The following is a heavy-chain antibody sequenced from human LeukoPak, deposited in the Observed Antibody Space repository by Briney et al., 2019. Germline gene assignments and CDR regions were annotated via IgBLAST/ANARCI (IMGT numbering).Heavy chain of an antibody. CDR2: THYSGNT. Sequence: SETLSLTCVVSGDSVSSTNYYWGWIRQPPGKGLEWIGTTHYSGNTYYNPSLKSRVTISLDTSKNQFSLRLNSVTAADTAVYYCAREPYGHGYFDLWGRGTLVTVSS. D-gene: IGHD4-17*01. CDR3: AREPYGHGYFDL. J-gene: IGHJ2*01. V-gene: IGHV4-39*07. CDR1: GDSVSSTNYY.